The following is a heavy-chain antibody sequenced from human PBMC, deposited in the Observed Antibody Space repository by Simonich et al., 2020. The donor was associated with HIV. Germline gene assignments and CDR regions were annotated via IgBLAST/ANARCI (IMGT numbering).Heavy chain of an antibody. CDR3: ARLTAGGLGEYFQH. CDR1: GGSYSGYY. D-gene: IGHD6-13*01. J-gene: IGHJ1*01. CDR2: INHSGTT. Sequence: QVQLQQWGAGLLKPSETLSLTCAVYGGSYSGYYWSWIRQTPGKGLEWIGEINHSGTTHYNPSLKSRVTISVDTSKNQFSLKLSSVTAADTAVYYCARLTAGGLGEYFQHWGQGTLVTVSS. V-gene: IGHV4-34*01.